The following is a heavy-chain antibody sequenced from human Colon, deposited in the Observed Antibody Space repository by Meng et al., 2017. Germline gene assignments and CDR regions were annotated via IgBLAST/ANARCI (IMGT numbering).Heavy chain of an antibody. CDR3: ARRNTRNSGGGNNY. D-gene: IGHD3-10*01. J-gene: IGHJ4*02. CDR1: GGSISSNYW. Sequence: LGESGPGLVKPLGTLSLTCAVSGGSISSNYWWTWVRQPPGKGLEWIGEINHSGSTSYVPSLKSRITISVDKSNNLLSLKLNSVTAADTAMYYCARRNTRNSGGGNNYWGQGTLVTVSS. V-gene: IGHV4-4*02. CDR2: INHSGST.